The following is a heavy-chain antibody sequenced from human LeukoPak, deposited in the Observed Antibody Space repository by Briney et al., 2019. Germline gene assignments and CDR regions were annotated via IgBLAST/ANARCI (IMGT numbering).Heavy chain of an antibody. J-gene: IGHJ3*02. CDR3: ARAPQGSSAVAGTSDAFDI. CDR1: GGTFSSYA. CDR2: IIPIFGTA. Sequence: SVKVSCKASGGTFSSYAISWVRQAPGQGLEWMGGIIPIFGTANYAQKFQGRVTITADESTSTAYMELSSLRSEDTAVYYCARAPQGSSAVAGTSDAFDIWGQGTMVTVSS. V-gene: IGHV1-69*13. D-gene: IGHD6-19*01.